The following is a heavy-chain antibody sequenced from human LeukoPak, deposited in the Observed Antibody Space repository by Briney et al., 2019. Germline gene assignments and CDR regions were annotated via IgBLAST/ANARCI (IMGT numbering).Heavy chain of an antibody. CDR2: ISYDGSNK. Sequence: TLPLTCAVSGGPISSSNWWSWVRQPPGKGLEWVAVISYDGSNKYYADSVKGRFTISRDNSKNTLYLQMNSLRAEDTAVYYCAKDIGSGSYSHFDIWGQGTMVTVSS. CDR3: AKDIGSGSYSHFDI. V-gene: IGHV3-30*18. CDR1: GGPISSSN. J-gene: IGHJ3*02. D-gene: IGHD3-10*01.